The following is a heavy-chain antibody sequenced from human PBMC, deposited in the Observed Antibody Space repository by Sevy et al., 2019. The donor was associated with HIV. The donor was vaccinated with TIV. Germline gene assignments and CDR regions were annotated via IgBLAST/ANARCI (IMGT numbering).Heavy chain of an antibody. J-gene: IGHJ4*02. CDR3: VAANTWQDY. V-gene: IGHV3-74*01. Sequence: GGSLRLSCAASGFTFSSYWMHWVRQAPGKGPVRVSGVNSDGSSTNYADSVKGRFTMSRDSAKNTLYLQMNSLRAEDTAVYFCVAANTWQDYWRQGTLVTVSS. CDR1: GFTFSSYW. D-gene: IGHD2-15*01. CDR2: VNSDGSST.